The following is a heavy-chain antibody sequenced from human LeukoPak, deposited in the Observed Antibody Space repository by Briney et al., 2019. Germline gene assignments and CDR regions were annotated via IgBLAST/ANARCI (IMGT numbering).Heavy chain of an antibody. D-gene: IGHD3-3*01. J-gene: IGHJ4*02. V-gene: IGHV4-59*01. CDR3: ARTYRYDFWSGYYH. CDR1: GGSINSYY. Sequence: SETLSLTCTVYGGSINSYYWSWIRQPPGKGLECLGYIYYTGSTNYNPSLKSRVIISVDTSKNQFSLKLSYVTAADTAVYYCARTYRYDFWSGYYHWGQGTPVTVSS. CDR2: IYYTGST.